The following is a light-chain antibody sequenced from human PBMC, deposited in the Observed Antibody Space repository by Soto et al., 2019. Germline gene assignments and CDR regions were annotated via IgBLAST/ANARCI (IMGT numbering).Light chain of an antibody. Sequence: EIVLTQSPGTLSLSPGERATLSCRASQSVSSYLAWYQQKPGQAPRLLIYDASNRATGIPARFSGSGSGTDFTLTISSLEPEDFAVYYCQQRSNWPPTVTFGPGTKVDIK. V-gene: IGKV3-11*01. CDR1: QSVSSY. CDR3: QQRSNWPPTVT. J-gene: IGKJ3*01. CDR2: DAS.